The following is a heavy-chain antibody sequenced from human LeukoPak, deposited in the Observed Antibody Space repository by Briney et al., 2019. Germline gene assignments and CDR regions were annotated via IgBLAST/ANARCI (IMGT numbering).Heavy chain of an antibody. D-gene: IGHD4-17*01. J-gene: IGHJ4*02. V-gene: IGHV3-74*01. CDR3: ARGGYGAYMG. CDR1: GFSFSSFW. CDR2: IKSDGAGT. Sequence: GSLRLSCAASGFSFSSFWMHWVRQAPGKGLVWVSGIKSDGAGTSYVDSVKGRLTISRDNAKNTLDLQMNSLRAEDAAVYYCARGGYGAYMGWGQGTLVTVS.